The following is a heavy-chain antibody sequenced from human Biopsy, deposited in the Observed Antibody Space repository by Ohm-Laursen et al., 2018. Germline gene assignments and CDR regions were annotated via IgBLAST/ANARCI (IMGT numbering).Heavy chain of an antibody. Sequence: SETLSLTCTVSGDSINNYYWSWIWQPAGKGLEWIGRIYTSGSPNYNLSLESRVTMSVDTSKNQFSLNLRSVTAADTAVYYCARGAGRYYVYGAFDIWGQGTVVTVSS. V-gene: IGHV4-4*07. J-gene: IGHJ3*02. CDR3: ARGAGRYYVYGAFDI. CDR2: IYTSGSP. CDR1: GDSINNYY. D-gene: IGHD1-26*01.